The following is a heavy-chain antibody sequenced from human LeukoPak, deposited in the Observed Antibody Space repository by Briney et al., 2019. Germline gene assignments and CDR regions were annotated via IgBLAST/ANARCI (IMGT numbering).Heavy chain of an antibody. D-gene: IGHD1-1*01. J-gene: IGHJ5*02. CDR1: GGSISSYR. V-gene: IGHV4-59*01. Sequence: SETLSLTCDVSGGSISSYRWSWIRQPPGKGLEWMLSFYYSGRTNYNPSLKSRVTTSVDTSKNQFSLRLTSVTAADTAVYYCARDRHQLTTRTTGYNWFDLWGPGTLVTVSS. CDR2: FYYSGRT. CDR3: ARDRHQLTTRTTGYNWFDL.